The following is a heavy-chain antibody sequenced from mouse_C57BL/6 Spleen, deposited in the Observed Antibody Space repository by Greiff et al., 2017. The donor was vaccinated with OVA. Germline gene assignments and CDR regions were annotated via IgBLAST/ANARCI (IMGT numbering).Heavy chain of an antibody. D-gene: IGHD2-1*01. Sequence: QVQLQQSGAELVRPGASVTLSCKASGYTFTDYEMHWVKQTPVHGLEWIGAIDPETGGTAYNQKFKGKAILTTDKSSCTAYMELRSLTSEDSAVYYCTRGGYTGNPYYAMDYWGQGTSVTVSS. J-gene: IGHJ4*01. CDR1: GYTFTDYE. CDR3: TRGGYTGNPYYAMDY. V-gene: IGHV1-15*01. CDR2: IDPETGGT.